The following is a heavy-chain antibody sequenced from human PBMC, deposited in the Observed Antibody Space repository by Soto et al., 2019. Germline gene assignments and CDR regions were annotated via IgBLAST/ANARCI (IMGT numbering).Heavy chain of an antibody. Sequence: SGPTLVNPTQTLTLTCTFSGFSLSTSGMCVSWIRQPPGKALEWLARIDWDDDKYYSTSLKTRLTISKDTSKNQVVLTMTNMDPVDTATYYCARILNCFFGVVSDYYYYYMDVWGKGTTVTVSS. CDR2: IDWDDDK. CDR1: GFSLSTSGMC. CDR3: ARILNCFFGVVSDYYYYYMDV. J-gene: IGHJ6*03. V-gene: IGHV2-70*11. D-gene: IGHD3-3*01.